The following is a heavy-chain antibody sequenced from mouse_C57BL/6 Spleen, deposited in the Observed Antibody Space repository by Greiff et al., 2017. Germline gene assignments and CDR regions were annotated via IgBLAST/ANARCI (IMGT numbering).Heavy chain of an antibody. V-gene: IGHV5-4*01. Sequence: EVQLVESGGGLVKPGGSLKLSCAASGFTFSSYAMSWVRQTPEKRLEWVATISDGGSYTYYPDNVKGRFTISRDNAKNNLYLQMSHLKSEDTAMYYCARGGGVLITTVVAPAYWGQGTLLTVSA. CDR3: ARGGGVLITTVVAPAY. D-gene: IGHD1-1*01. CDR1: GFTFSSYA. J-gene: IGHJ3*01. CDR2: ISDGGSYT.